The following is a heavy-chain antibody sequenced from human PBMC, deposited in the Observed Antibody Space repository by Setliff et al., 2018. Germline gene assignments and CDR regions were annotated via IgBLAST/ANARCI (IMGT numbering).Heavy chain of an antibody. V-gene: IGHV4-4*02. D-gene: IGHD5-12*01. Sequence: PSETLSLTCAVSGGSISSSNWWSWVRQPPGKGLEWIGEIYHSGSTYYNPSLKSRVTISVDTSKNQFSLKLSSVTAADTAVYYCARDPVPPWLPLDYWGQGTLVTVSS. J-gene: IGHJ4*02. CDR1: GGSISSSNW. CDR2: IYHSGST. CDR3: ARDPVPPWLPLDY.